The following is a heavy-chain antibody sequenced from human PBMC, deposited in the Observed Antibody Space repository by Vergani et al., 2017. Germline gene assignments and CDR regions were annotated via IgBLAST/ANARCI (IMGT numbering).Heavy chain of an antibody. CDR2: VSPYNGNT. J-gene: IGHJ4*02. D-gene: IGHD3-22*01. CDR1: GYSFINYG. CDR3: ARDFKPYYDVSSGLHPLDY. Sequence: QSQLVQSGDEVKKPGASVKVSCKTSGYSFINYGISWVRQAPGQGLEWLGWVSPYNGNTNYGQKFQGRVTITADKSTSTAYMELSSLRSEDTAVYYCARDFKPYYDVSSGLHPLDYWGQGTLVTVSS. V-gene: IGHV1-18*01.